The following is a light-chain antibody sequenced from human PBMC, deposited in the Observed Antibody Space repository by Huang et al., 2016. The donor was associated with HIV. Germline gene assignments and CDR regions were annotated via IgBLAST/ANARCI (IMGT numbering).Light chain of an antibody. CDR2: DAS. J-gene: IGKJ3*01. CDR1: QSVGTY. Sequence: ELVLTQSPATLSLSPGERATLSCRASQSVGTYLAWYQQKPGQSPRLLISDASDRTTGIPARFSGRGSGTDFTLTISSLEPEDFAVYYCQQRSNWPPLLTFGPGTKVDIK. V-gene: IGKV3-11*01. CDR3: QQRSNWPPLLT.